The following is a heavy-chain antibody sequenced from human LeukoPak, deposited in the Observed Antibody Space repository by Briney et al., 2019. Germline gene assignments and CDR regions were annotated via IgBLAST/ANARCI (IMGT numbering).Heavy chain of an antibody. CDR3: ARLPVYYDSSGYQASDAFDI. CDR1: GYNFTSYW. J-gene: IGHJ3*02. Sequence: GESLKIFCKGSGYNFTSYWIGWGRQLPGEGLEWRGIIYPGDSDTRYSPSFQGQVTISADKSISTAYLQWSSLKASDTAMYYCARLPVYYDSSGYQASDAFDIWGQGTMVTVSS. V-gene: IGHV5-51*01. CDR2: IYPGDSDT. D-gene: IGHD3-22*01.